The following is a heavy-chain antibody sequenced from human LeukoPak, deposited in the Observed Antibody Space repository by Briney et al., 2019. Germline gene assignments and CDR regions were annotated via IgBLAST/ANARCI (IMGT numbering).Heavy chain of an antibody. V-gene: IGHV1-69*02. CDR2: IISMLGIA. CDR3: ATGYSSSWYVYYYYGMDV. J-gene: IGHJ6*02. D-gene: IGHD6-13*01. CDR1: GGIYSRYT. Sequence: SVPDSRKARGGIYSRYTISWVGQARGKGRAWMGLIISMLGIANYARKFQGRVTITANKPTSTAYMELSSLRSEDTAGYYCATGYSSSWYVYYYYGMDVWGQGTTVTVSS.